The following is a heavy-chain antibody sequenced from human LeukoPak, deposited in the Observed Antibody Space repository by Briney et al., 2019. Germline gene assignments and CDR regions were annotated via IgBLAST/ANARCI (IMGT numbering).Heavy chain of an antibody. Sequence: PSETLSLTCTVSGGSISSYYWSWIRQPPRKGLEWIGYIYYSGSTNYNPSLKSRVTISVDTSKNQFSLKLSSVTAADTAVYYCARDGNYGDYFDYWGQGTLVTVSS. CDR2: IYYSGST. CDR1: GGSISSYY. J-gene: IGHJ4*02. CDR3: ARDGNYGDYFDY. D-gene: IGHD4-17*01. V-gene: IGHV4-59*01.